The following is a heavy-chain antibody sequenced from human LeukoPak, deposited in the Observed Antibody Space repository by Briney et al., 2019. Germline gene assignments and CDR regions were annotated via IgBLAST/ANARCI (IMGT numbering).Heavy chain of an antibody. V-gene: IGHV1-8*01. CDR3: ARYIWITFGGVIGTHGMDV. J-gene: IGHJ6*02. D-gene: IGHD3-16*02. CDR1: GYTFTTYD. CDR2: MNPNSGNT. Sequence: GASVKVSCKDSGYTFTTYDINWVRQAPGQGLEWMGWMNPNSGNTGYAQKFQGRVTMTSHTSITTAYMELSSLRSEDTAVYYCARYIWITFGGVIGTHGMDVWGQGTTVTVSS.